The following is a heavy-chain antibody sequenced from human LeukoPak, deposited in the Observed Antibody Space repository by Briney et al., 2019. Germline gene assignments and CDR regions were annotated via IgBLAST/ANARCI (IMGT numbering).Heavy chain of an antibody. CDR3: ARAVGMAAILGSFDY. Sequence: GGSLRLSCAASGLTFIDYYMSWIRQAPGKRLEWVSYVSSSSSDTKNADSVKGRFTISRDNAKNSLYLQMNSLRAEDTAVYYCARAVGMAAILGSFDYRGQGTLVTVSS. D-gene: IGHD5-24*01. CDR2: VSSSSSDT. V-gene: IGHV3-11*06. CDR1: GLTFIDYY. J-gene: IGHJ4*02.